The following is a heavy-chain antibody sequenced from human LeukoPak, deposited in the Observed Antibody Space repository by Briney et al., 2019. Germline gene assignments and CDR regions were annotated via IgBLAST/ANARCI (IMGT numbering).Heavy chain of an antibody. D-gene: IGHD3-22*01. CDR3: ARVTDYYDSSGYEYYFDY. Sequence: GGSLRLSCAASGFTFSSYSMNWVRQAPGKGLEWVSSISSSSSYIYYADSVKGRFTISRDNAKNSLYLQMNSLRAEDTAVYYCARVTDYYDSSGYEYYFDYWGQGTLVTVSS. J-gene: IGHJ4*02. V-gene: IGHV3-21*01. CDR1: GFTFSSYS. CDR2: ISSSSSYI.